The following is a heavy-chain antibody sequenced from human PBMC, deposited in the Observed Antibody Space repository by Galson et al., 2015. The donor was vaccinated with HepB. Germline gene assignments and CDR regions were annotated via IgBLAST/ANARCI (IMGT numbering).Heavy chain of an antibody. J-gene: IGHJ6*03. CDR2: IYPGDSDT. V-gene: IGHV5-51*01. Sequence: QSGAEVKEPGESLMISCKGSGFSFTTYWINWVRQMPGKGLEWMGSIYPGDSDTIYSPSFQGQVTISADRSITTAYLQWRSLKASDSAIYYCARRGHPHNYYYIDVWGKGTTVTVSS. CDR3: ARRGHPHNYYYIDV. CDR1: GFSFTTYW.